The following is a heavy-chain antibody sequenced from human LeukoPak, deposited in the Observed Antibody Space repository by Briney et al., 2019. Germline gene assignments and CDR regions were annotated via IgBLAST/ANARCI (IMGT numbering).Heavy chain of an antibody. J-gene: IGHJ4*02. CDR1: GFTFSSYE. V-gene: IGHV3-48*03. CDR3: ARDRDYYDSSGPLDY. Sequence: GGSLRLSCAASGFTFSSYEMNWVRQAPGKGLEWVSYISSSGSTIYYADSVKGRFTISRDNAKNTLYLQMNSLRAEDTAVYYCARDRDYYDSSGPLDYWGQGTLVTVSS. D-gene: IGHD3-22*01. CDR2: ISSSGSTI.